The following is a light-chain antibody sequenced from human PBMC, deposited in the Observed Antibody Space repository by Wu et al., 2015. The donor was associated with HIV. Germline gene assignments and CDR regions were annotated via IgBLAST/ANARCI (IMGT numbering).Light chain of an antibody. J-gene: IGKJ2*01. CDR3: QRYGSSSYT. V-gene: IGKV3-20*01. Sequence: EFVLTQSPGTLSVSPGERVTLSCRASQTVNSQYLAWYQQKFGQAPRLLIYGSSIRATGVPGRFSGSGSGTYFSLTISRLEPEDFAVYYCQRYGSSSYTFGQGTKLETK. CDR1: QTVNSQY. CDR2: GSS.